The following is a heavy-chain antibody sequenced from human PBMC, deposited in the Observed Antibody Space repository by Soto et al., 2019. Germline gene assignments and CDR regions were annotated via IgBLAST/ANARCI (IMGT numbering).Heavy chain of an antibody. D-gene: IGHD3-3*01. CDR2: IYYSGST. CDR3: ARSLGVRFLEWLSMDV. V-gene: IGHV4-31*03. CDR1: GCSISSGGYY. J-gene: IGHJ6*02. Sequence: PSETLSLTCTVSGCSISSGGYYLSWIRQHPGKGLEWIGYIYYSGSTYCNPSLKSRVTISVDTSKNQFSLKLSSVTAADTAVYYCARSLGVRFLEWLSMDVWGQGTTVTV.